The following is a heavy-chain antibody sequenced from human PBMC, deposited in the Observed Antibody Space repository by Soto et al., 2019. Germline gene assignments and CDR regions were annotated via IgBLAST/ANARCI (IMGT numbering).Heavy chain of an antibody. CDR3: AKELTYYYDSSGYFDY. V-gene: IGHV3-30*18. CDR1: GFTFSSYG. D-gene: IGHD3-22*01. J-gene: IGHJ4*02. Sequence: GESLKISCAASGFTFSSYGMHWVRQAPGKGLEWVAVISYDGSNKYYADSVKGRFTISRDNSKNTLYLQMNSLRAEDTAVYYCAKELTYYYDSSGYFDYWGQGTLVTVSS. CDR2: ISYDGSNK.